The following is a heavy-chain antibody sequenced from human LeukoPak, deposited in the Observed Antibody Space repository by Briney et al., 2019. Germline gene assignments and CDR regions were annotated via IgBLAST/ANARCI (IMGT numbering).Heavy chain of an antibody. CDR3: ARRSTATYFFDN. D-gene: IGHD5-24*01. CDR1: GGSISSTGSY. CDR2: ISYSGNT. Sequence: PSQTLSLTCTVSGGSISSTGSYWTTLRQSPGKGLEWIGHISYSGNTYYNPSLKSRVTISVDTSKNQFSMKLTSVTAADTAVYHCARRSTATYFFDNWGRGTLVTVSS. V-gene: IGHV4-31*03. J-gene: IGHJ4*02.